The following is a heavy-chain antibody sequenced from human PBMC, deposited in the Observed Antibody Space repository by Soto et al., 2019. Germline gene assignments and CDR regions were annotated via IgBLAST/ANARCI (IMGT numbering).Heavy chain of an antibody. J-gene: IGHJ6*02. V-gene: IGHV4-34*01. CDR2: INHSGST. CDR3: ARVTSAMDV. Sequence: QVQLQQWGAGLLKPSETLSLTCAVYGGSFSGFYWNWIRQPPGKGLEWIGEINHSGSTNYNPSLKXRXTXXVDTSKNQLSLKVRSVTAADTAVYYCARVTSAMDVWGQGTTVTVSS. CDR1: GGSFSGFY.